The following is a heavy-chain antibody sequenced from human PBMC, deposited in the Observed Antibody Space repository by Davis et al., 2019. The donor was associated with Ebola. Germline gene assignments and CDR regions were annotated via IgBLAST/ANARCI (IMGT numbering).Heavy chain of an antibody. CDR1: GFTFTNAW. J-gene: IGHJ4*02. CDR3: VARYCSGGSCYHFDY. V-gene: IGHV3-15*01. CDR2: IKSKTDGGTT. Sequence: GESLKISCAASGFTFTNAWMSWVRQAPGKGLEWVGRIKSKTDGGTTDYAAPVKGRFTISRDDSKNTLYLQMNSLKTEDSAVYYCVARYCSGGSCYHFDYWGQGTLVTVSS. D-gene: IGHD2-15*01.